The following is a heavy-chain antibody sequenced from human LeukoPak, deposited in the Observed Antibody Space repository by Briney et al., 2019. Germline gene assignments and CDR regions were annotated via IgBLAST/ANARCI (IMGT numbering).Heavy chain of an antibody. J-gene: IGHJ4*02. CDR1: GFTFSSYA. CDR2: VSYDGSNK. CDR3: ARDPLPSYYDILTGYYAQHY. D-gene: IGHD3-9*01. Sequence: PGRSLRLSCAASGFTFSSYAMHWVRQAPGKGLEWVAVVSYDGSNKYYADSVKGRFTISRDNSKNTLYLQMNSLRAEDTAVYYCARDPLPSYYDILTGYYAQHYWGQGTLVTVSS. V-gene: IGHV3-30-3*01.